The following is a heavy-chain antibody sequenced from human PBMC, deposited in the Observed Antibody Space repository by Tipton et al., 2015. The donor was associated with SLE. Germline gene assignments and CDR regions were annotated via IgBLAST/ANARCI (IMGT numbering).Heavy chain of an antibody. V-gene: IGHV3-15*01. D-gene: IGHD3-3*01. Sequence: SLRLSCAAAGFSFSDAWMSWVRQAPGKGLEWVGRIKSKSNGGTTDYAAPVKDRFTISRDDSKDTLYLQMKRLTTEDTAVYYCIVENRFLEWINSDILYYHYYMDVWGKGTTVTISS. CDR3: IVENRFLEWINSDILYYHYYMDV. CDR1: GFSFSDAW. J-gene: IGHJ6*03. CDR2: IKSKSNGGTT.